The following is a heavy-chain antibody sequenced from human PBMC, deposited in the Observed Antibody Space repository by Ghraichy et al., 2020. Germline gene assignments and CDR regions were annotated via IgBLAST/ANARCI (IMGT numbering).Heavy chain of an antibody. V-gene: IGHV4-61*01. J-gene: IGHJ4*02. D-gene: IGHD3-3*01. Sequence: SETLSLTCTVSGGSVSSGSYYWSWIRQPPGKGLEWIGYIYYSGSTNYNPSLKSRVTISVDTSKNQFSLKLSSVTAADTAVYYCARGPRSLRFLEWSRAYYFDYWGQGTLVTVS. CDR3: ARGPRSLRFLEWSRAYYFDY. CDR1: GGSVSSGSYY. CDR2: IYYSGST.